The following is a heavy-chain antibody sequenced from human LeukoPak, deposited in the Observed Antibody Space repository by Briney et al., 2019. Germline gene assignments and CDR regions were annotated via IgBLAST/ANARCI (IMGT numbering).Heavy chain of an antibody. D-gene: IGHD5-12*01. J-gene: IGHJ4*02. V-gene: IGHV4-59*01. CDR2: ISYSGIT. CDR1: GGSISGYH. Sequence: PSETLSLTCTVSGGSISGYHWSWIRQPPGKGLEWIGYISYSGITNYNPSLKSRVTISLNTSNNQFSLQLSSVTAADTAVYYCARGGFSGYDRSDYWGQGTLVTVSS. CDR3: ARGGFSGYDRSDY.